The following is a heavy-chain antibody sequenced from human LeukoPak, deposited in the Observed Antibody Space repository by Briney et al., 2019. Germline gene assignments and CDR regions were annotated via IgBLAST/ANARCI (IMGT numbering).Heavy chain of an antibody. V-gene: IGHV1-18*01. CDR3: ARQKLGRWLQSQGDFDY. J-gene: IGHJ4*02. D-gene: IGHD5-24*01. Sequence: ASVKVSCKASGYTFTSYGINWVRQAPGQGLEWMGWISAYNGNTNYAQKLQGRVTMTTDTSTSTAYMELRSLRSDDTAVYYCARQKLGRWLQSQGDFDYWGQGTLVTVSS. CDR1: GYTFTSYG. CDR2: ISAYNGNT.